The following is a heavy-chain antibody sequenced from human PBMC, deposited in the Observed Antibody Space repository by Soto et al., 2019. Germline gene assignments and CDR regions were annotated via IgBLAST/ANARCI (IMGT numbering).Heavy chain of an antibody. CDR1: GYTFISYG. CDR3: AITKREVIAAAVTDRYGYGDSTLEGRVVVGAPTIIDTPNPLQSLP. CDR2: ISAYNGNT. V-gene: IGHV1-18*01. Sequence: ASVKVSCKASGYTFISYGISWVRQAPGQGLEWMGWISAYNGNTNYAQKFQGRVTMSTDTSTSTAYMELRSLRSDDTAVYYCAITKREVIAAAVTDRYGYGDSTLEGRVVVGAPTIIDTPNPLQSLPWG. D-gene: IGHD6-13*01. J-gene: IGHJ5*02.